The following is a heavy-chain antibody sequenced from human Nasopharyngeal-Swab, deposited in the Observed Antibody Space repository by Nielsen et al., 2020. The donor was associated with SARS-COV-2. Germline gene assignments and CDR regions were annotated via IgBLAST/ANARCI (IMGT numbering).Heavy chain of an antibody. V-gene: IGHV3-23*01. CDR3: AKDLKPMYYDFWSGYYTDYYYYMDV. CDR2: ISGSGGST. Sequence: VRQAPGKGLEWVSAISGSGGSTYYADSVKGRFTISRDNSKNTLHLQMNSLRAEDTAVYYCAKDLKPMYYDFWSGYYTDYYYYMDVWGKGTTVTVSS. J-gene: IGHJ6*03. D-gene: IGHD3-3*01.